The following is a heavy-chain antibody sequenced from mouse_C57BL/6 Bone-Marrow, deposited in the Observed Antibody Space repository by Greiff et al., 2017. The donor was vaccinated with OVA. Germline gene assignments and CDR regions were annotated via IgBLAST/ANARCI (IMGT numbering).Heavy chain of an antibody. CDR3: ASRNYDY. CDR2: ISSGGSYT. D-gene: IGHD2-5*01. CDR1: GFTFSSYG. Sequence: EVKLMESGGDLVKPGGSLKLSCAASGFTFSSYGMSWVRQTPDKRLEWVATISSGGSYTYYPDSVKGRFTISRDNAKNTLYLQMSSLKSEDTAMYYCASRNYDYWGQGTTLTVSS. V-gene: IGHV5-6*01. J-gene: IGHJ2*01.